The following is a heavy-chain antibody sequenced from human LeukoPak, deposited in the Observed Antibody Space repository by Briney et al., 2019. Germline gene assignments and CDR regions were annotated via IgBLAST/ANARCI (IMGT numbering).Heavy chain of an antibody. CDR3: ARGRKWLRSYYYYMDV. J-gene: IGHJ6*03. Sequence: SETLSLTCTVSGGSISSYYWSWIRQPPGKGLEWIGRIYTSGSITYNPSLKSRVSMSVDTSKNQFSLKLSSVTAADTAVYYRARGRKWLRSYYYYMDVWGKGTTVTVSS. V-gene: IGHV4-4*07. D-gene: IGHD5-12*01. CDR1: GGSISSYY. CDR2: IYTSGSI.